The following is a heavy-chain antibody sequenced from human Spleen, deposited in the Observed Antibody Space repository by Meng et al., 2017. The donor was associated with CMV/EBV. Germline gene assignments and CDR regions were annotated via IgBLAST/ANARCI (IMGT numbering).Heavy chain of an antibody. D-gene: IGHD2-15*01. CDR1: GFTFSSYG. CDR3: AKGFPYCSGGSCYCDY. CDR2: IWYDGSNK. Sequence: GGSLRLSCAASGFTFSSYGMHWVRQAPGKGLEWVAVIWYDGSNKYYADSVKGRFTISRDNSKNTLYLQMNSLRAEDTAVYYCAKGFPYCSGGSCYCDYWGQGTLVTVSS. J-gene: IGHJ4*02. V-gene: IGHV3-33*06.